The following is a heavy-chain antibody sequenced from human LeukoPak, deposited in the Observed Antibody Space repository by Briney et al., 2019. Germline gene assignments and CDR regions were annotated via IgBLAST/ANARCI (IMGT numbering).Heavy chain of an antibody. V-gene: IGHV1-18*01. CDR1: GYTFINYG. J-gene: IGHJ4*02. CDR3: ELIEEYYNFLTGYRSFDN. D-gene: IGHD3-9*01. CDR2: ISTNNGNT. Sequence: GASVKVSCKASGYTFINYGISWVRQAPGQGLEWMGWISTNNGNTNSAQKFQGRVTMTTDTSTSTAHMELRSLRFDETALYYSELIEEYYNFLTGYRSFDNWGPGTLVTVSS.